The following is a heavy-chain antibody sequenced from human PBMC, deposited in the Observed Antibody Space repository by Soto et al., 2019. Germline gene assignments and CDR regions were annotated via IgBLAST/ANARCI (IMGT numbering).Heavy chain of an antibody. CDR2: IIPIFGTA. J-gene: IGHJ4*02. V-gene: IGHV1-69*13. CDR3: ASGDYSSSWYRYYFDY. CDR1: GGTFSSYA. D-gene: IGHD6-13*01. Sequence: SVKVSCKASGGTFSSYAISWVLQAPGQGLEWMGGIIPIFGTANYAQKFQGRVTITADESTSTAYMELSSLRSEDTAVYYCASGDYSSSWYRYYFDYWGQGTLVTVSS.